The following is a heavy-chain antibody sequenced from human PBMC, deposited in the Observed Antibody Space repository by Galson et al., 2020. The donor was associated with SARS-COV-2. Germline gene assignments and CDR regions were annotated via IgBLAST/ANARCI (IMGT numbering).Heavy chain of an antibody. CDR1: GYIFTNFY. Sequence: ASVKFSCKASGYIFTNFYIHWLRQAPGQGLEWMGWINPNSGGTNYAQKFQGRVTMTRDTSVSTAYMDLSSLRSDDTALYYCARIDLLPAASWLDPWGQGTLVTVSS. J-gene: IGHJ5*02. V-gene: IGHV1-2*02. CDR2: INPNSGGT. CDR3: ARIDLLPAASWLDP. D-gene: IGHD2-2*01.